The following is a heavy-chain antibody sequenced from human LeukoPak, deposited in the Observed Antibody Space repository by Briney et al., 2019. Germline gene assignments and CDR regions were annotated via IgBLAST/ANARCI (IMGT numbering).Heavy chain of an antibody. CDR3: AQRYDY. CDR2: ISDSGYST. Sequence: PGGSLRLSCAASGFTFNSYTMSWVRQAPGKGLEWVSAISDSGYSTYYADSVKGRFTISRDNSRNTLYLQMNSLRVEDTAIYYCAQRYDYWGQGSLVTVSS. J-gene: IGHJ4*02. V-gene: IGHV3-23*01. CDR1: GFTFNSYT.